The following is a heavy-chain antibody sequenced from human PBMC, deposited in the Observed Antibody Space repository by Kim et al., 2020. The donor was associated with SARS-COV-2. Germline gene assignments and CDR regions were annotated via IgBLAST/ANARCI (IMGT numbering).Heavy chain of an antibody. CDR3: AGELSYSFDP. D-gene: IGHD2-15*01. J-gene: IGHJ5*02. CDR2: GTT. Sequence: GTTYYNPSLRSRLTISVDTSKNQFSLTLSSVTAADTAVYYCAGELSYSFDPWGQGTLVTVSS. V-gene: IGHV4-31*02.